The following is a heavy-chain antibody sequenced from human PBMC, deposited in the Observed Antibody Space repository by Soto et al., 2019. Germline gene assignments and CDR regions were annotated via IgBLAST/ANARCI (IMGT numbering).Heavy chain of an antibody. CDR2: ISGYNGNT. Sequence: QVHLVQSGAEVKGPGASLKVSCKASGYTFTNYGIHWVRQAPGQGLEWMGWISGYNGNTNYAQHLQGRVTMTRDTSTNTAYMELRSLRSDATAVYYCAKERDGSSWSSDEYLQHWGQGTLVTVSS. CDR1: GYTFTNYG. CDR3: AKERDGSSWSSDEYLQH. V-gene: IGHV1-18*01. J-gene: IGHJ1*01. D-gene: IGHD6-13*01.